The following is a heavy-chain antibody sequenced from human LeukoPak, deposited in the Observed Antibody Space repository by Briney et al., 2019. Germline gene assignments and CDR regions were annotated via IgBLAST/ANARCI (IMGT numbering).Heavy chain of an antibody. CDR2: IGSSATDI. D-gene: IGHD2-15*01. J-gene: IGHJ6*02. Sequence: GESLRLSCAASGLTFSDYYMSWIRQAPGKGLEWVSYIGSSATDIYYADSVKGRFTISRDNAKNSLYLQMDSLRADDTAVYYCARRNAYCSSGSCSRASYYYYGMDVWGQGTTVTVSS. V-gene: IGHV3-11*01. CDR1: GLTFSDYY. CDR3: ARRNAYCSSGSCSRASYYYYGMDV.